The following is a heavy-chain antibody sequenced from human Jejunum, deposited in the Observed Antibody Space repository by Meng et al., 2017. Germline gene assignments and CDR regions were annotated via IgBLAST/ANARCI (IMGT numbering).Heavy chain of an antibody. CDR2: TYYRSKWYN. CDR3: ARAREGGWYFDL. V-gene: IGHV6-1*01. D-gene: IGHD1-26*01. J-gene: IGHJ2*01. Sequence: QVQLQQSGAGLVKPPQTLSPTCATSGDNVPRSNTAWNWIRQSPSRGLEWLGRTYYRSKWYNDYAVSVKSRITINPDTSKNQFSLQLNSVTPEDTAVYYCARAREGGWYFDLWGRGTLVTVAS. CDR1: GDNVPRSNTA.